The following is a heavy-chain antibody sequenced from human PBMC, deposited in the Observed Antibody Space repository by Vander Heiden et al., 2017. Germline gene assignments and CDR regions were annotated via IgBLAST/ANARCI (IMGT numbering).Heavy chain of an antibody. CDR3: ARDEVGTYFDI. D-gene: IGHD1-26*01. V-gene: IGHV1-69*01. Sequence: QVQLVQSGAAVQTPGSSVQVSSKASGGPFSSYAISWGRPAPGQGLEWMGGIIPIFGTANYAQKCQGRVTITADESTSTAYMELSSLRSEDTAVYYCARDEVGTYFDIWGQGTMVTVSS. J-gene: IGHJ3*02. CDR2: IIPIFGTA. CDR1: GGPFSSYA.